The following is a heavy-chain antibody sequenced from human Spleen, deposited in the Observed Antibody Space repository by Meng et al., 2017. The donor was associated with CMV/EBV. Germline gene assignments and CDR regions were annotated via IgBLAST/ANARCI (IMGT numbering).Heavy chain of an antibody. CDR2: ISYSGRT. Sequence: LQVSGPVLVKPSETPALTCTVSGNSISSYYWSWIRQPPGKGLEWIGYISYSGRTNFNPSLKSRVTISVDTSKNQFSLKLSSVTAAYTAVYYCARGNRLPTATWGQGTLVTVFS. J-gene: IGHJ5*02. V-gene: IGHV4-59*01. D-gene: IGHD6-25*01. CDR3: ARGNRLPTAT. CDR1: GNSISSYY.